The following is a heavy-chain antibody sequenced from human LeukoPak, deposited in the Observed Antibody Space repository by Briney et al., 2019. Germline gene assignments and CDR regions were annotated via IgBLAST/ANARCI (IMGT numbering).Heavy chain of an antibody. CDR3: AKYYDSSGFSYFDY. CDR2: ITSGDANT. J-gene: IGHJ4*02. V-gene: IGHV3-23*01. D-gene: IGHD3-22*01. CDR1: GFIFTNYF. Sequence: GGSLRLSCAASGFIFTNYFMSWVRQAPGKGLEWVSGITSGDANTYYADSVKGRFTISRDNSKDTLYLQMNSLRAEDTAIYYCAKYYDSSGFSYFDYWGQGTLVTVSS.